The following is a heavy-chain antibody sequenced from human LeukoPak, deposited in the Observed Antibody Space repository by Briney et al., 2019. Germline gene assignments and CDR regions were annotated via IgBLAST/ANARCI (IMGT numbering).Heavy chain of an antibody. V-gene: IGHV1-18*01. D-gene: IGHD4-17*01. CDR1: GYTFTSYG. Sequence: ASVKVSCTASGYTFTSYGISWVRQAPGQGLEWMGWISAYNGNTNYAQKLQGRVTMTTDTSTSTAYMELRSLRSDDTAVYYCARGTVTTVQLGAFDIWGQGTMVTVSS. CDR2: ISAYNGNT. J-gene: IGHJ3*02. CDR3: ARGTVTTVQLGAFDI.